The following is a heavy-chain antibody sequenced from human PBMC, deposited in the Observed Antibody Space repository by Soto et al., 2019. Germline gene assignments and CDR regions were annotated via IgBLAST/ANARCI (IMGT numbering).Heavy chain of an antibody. V-gene: IGHV1-3*01. CDR2: INAGSGNT. CDR3: ARAASIAASGIFFQH. Sequence: QVQLAQSGAEVKEPGASMKVSCKASGYTFTSHAIHWVRQAPGQRLEWMGRINAGSGNTRYSEKFQFRVAMTRDTSATTAYMELSSLRSEDTGVYYCARAASIAASGIFFQHWGQGTPVIVSS. J-gene: IGHJ1*01. D-gene: IGHD3-3*02. CDR1: GYTFTSHA.